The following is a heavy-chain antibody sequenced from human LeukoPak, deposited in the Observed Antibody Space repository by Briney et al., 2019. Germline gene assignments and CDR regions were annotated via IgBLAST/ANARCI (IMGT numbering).Heavy chain of an antibody. J-gene: IGHJ6*03. Sequence: PGGSLRLSCTVSGFTVSSNSMSWVRQAPGKGLEWVSSISSSSSYIYYADSVKGRFTISRDNAKNSLYLQMNSLRAEDTAVYYCAREVATIQTNYYYYYMDVWGKGTTVTVSS. V-gene: IGHV3-21*01. CDR2: ISSSSSYI. D-gene: IGHD5-12*01. CDR3: AREVATIQTNYYYYYMDV. CDR1: GFTVSSNS.